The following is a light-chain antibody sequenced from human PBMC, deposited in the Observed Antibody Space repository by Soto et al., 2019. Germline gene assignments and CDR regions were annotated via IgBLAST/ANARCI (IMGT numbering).Light chain of an antibody. CDR1: QSVSSY. J-gene: IGKJ1*01. CDR3: QQRSNWART. V-gene: IGKV3D-11*02. CDR2: DAS. Sequence: EIVLTQSPATLSLSPGERATLSCRASQSVSSYLAWYQQRPGQAPRLLIYDASNRATGIPARFSGSWPGTHIPISISSLEPEDAAVYYCQQRSNWARTFGQGTRVEI.